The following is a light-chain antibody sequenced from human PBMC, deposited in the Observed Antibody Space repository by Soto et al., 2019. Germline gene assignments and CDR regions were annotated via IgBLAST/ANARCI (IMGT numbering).Light chain of an antibody. CDR2: DPS. J-gene: IGKJ2*01. Sequence: EIVLTQSPGTLSLSPGERATLSCRASQSVSNNYLAWYQQKPGQAPRLLMYDPSTRATGIPDRFSGSGSGTDSTLTISRLEPEDFAVYYCQQYGDSPPYTFGQGTKLEI. CDR3: QQYGDSPPYT. CDR1: QSVSNNY. V-gene: IGKV3-20*01.